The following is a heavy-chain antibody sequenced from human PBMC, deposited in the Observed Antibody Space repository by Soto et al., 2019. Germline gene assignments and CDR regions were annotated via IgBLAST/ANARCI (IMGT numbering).Heavy chain of an antibody. Sequence: EVQLVESGGGLVQPGGSLRLSCAASGFTFSSYWMSWVRQAPGKGLEWVANIKQDGSEKYYVDSVKGRFTISRDNAKNLLYLQMHSQRAEDTAVDYCARGTRLGTVRYYYYGMDVWGQGTTVTVSS. CDR1: GFTFSSYW. CDR2: IKQDGSEK. V-gene: IGHV3-7*03. J-gene: IGHJ6*02. D-gene: IGHD3-10*01. CDR3: ARGTRLGTVRYYYYGMDV.